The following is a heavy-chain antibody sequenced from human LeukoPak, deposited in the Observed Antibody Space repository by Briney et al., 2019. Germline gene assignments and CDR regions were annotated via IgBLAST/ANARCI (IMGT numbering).Heavy chain of an antibody. Sequence: PSETLSLTCTVSGGSISSYYWSWIRQPAGKGLEWIGYIYYSGSTNYNPSLKSRVTISVDTSKNQFSLKLSSVTAADTAVYYCAGQDYYDSSGHDYWGQGTLVTVSS. CDR2: IYYSGST. D-gene: IGHD3-22*01. CDR1: GGSISSYY. J-gene: IGHJ4*02. V-gene: IGHV4-59*01. CDR3: AGQDYYDSSGHDY.